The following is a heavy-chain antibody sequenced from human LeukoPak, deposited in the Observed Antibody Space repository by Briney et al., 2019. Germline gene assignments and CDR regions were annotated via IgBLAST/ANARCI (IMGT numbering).Heavy chain of an antibody. CDR3: ARVLDDFWSGYTIDY. CDR1: GGSISSGSYY. J-gene: IGHJ4*02. CDR2: IYTSGST. V-gene: IGHV4-61*02. Sequence: SETLSLTXTVSGGSISSGSYYWSWIRQPAGKGLEWIGRIYTSGSTNYNPSLKSRVTISVDTSKHQFPLKLSSVTAADTAVYYCARVLDDFWSGYTIDYWGQGTLVTVSS. D-gene: IGHD3-3*01.